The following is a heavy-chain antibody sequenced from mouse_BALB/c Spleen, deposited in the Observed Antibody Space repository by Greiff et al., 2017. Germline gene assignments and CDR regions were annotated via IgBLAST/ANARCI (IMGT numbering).Heavy chain of an antibody. Sequence: QVQLQQSGAELSKPGASVKMSCKASGYTFTSYWMHWVKQRPGQGLEWIGYINPSTGYTEYNQKFKDKATLTADKSSSTAYMQLSSLTSEDSAVYYCARGLPAYWGQGNLVTVSA. V-gene: IGHV1-7*01. D-gene: IGHD2-2*01. J-gene: IGHJ3*01. CDR2: INPSTGYT. CDR3: ARGLPAY. CDR1: GYTFTSYW.